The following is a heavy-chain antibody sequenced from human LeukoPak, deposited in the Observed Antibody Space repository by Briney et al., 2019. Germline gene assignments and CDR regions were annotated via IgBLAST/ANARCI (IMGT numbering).Heavy chain of an antibody. V-gene: IGHV1-18*01. CDR2: ISTYNGDT. CDR3: ARDNSVEDTAWWFDP. Sequence: ASVKVSCKASGGTFSSYAISWVRQAPGQGLEWMGWISTYNGDTNYAQKVQGRVTMTTDTSTSTAYMELRSLRSEDTAVYYCARDNSVEDTAWWFDPWGQGTLVTVSS. CDR1: GGTFSSYA. J-gene: IGHJ5*02. D-gene: IGHD4-23*01.